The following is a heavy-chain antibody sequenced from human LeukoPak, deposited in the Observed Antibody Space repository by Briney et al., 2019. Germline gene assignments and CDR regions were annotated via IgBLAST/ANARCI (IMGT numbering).Heavy chain of an antibody. CDR2: INHSGST. Sequence: SETLSLTCAVYGGSFGGYYWSWIRQPPGKGLEWIGEINHSGSTNYNPSLKSRVTISVDTSKNQFSLKLSSVTAADTAVYYCATPTPHCSGGSCFSYFQHWGQGTLVTVSS. CDR3: ATPTPHCSGGSCFSYFQH. J-gene: IGHJ1*01. CDR1: GGSFGGYY. V-gene: IGHV4-34*01. D-gene: IGHD2-15*01.